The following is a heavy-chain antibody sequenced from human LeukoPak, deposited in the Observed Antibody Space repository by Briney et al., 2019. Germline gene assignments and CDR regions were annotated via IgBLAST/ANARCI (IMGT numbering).Heavy chain of an antibody. CDR1: GGSISSYY. D-gene: IGHD1-1*01. CDR3: ARDTNVLDV. J-gene: IGHJ6*04. V-gene: IGHV4-59*12. CDR2: IYYSGST. Sequence: PSETLSLTCTVSGGSISSYYWSWIRQPPGKGLEWIGSIYYSGSTYYNPSLKSRVTISVDTSKNQFSLKLSSVTAADTAVYYCARDTNVLDVWGKGTTVTVSS.